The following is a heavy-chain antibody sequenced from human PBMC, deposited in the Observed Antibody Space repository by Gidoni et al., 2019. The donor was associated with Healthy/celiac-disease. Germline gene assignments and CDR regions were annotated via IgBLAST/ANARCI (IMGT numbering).Heavy chain of an antibody. D-gene: IGHD3-10*01. V-gene: IGHV3-21*01. J-gene: IGHJ4*02. CDR2: ISSSSSYI. Sequence: EVQLVESGGGLVKPGGSLRLSCAASGFTFSSYSRNWVRQAPGKGLEWVSSISSSSSYIYYADSVKGRFTISRDNAKNSLYLQMNSLRAEDTAVYYCARDRGSITMVRGVGSFDYWGQGTLVTVSS. CDR1: GFTFSSYS. CDR3: ARDRGSITMVRGVGSFDY.